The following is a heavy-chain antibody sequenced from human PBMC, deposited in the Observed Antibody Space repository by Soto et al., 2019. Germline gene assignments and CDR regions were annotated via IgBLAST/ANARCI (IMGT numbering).Heavy chain of an antibody. Sequence: GGSLRLSCAASGFTFSSYAMHWVRQAPGKGLEWVAVISYDGSNKYYADSVKGRFTISRDNSKNTLYLQMNSLRAEDTAVYYCARGYSSGWYRYFDYWGQGTLVTVSS. CDR2: ISYDGSNK. CDR3: ARGYSSGWYRYFDY. V-gene: IGHV3-30-3*01. D-gene: IGHD6-19*01. J-gene: IGHJ4*02. CDR1: GFTFSSYA.